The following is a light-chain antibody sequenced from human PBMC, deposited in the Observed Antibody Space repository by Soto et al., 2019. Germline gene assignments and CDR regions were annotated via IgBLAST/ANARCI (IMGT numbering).Light chain of an antibody. V-gene: IGKV3D-7*01. CDR2: GAS. Sequence: EIVMTQSPATLSLSPGERATLSCRASQSVSSSYLSWYQQKPGQAPRLLIYGASTRATSIPARFIGSGSGTDFTLTISSLQPEDFAVYYWHQYYNLPKTFGQGTKVYIK. CDR1: QSVSSSY. J-gene: IGKJ1*01. CDR3: HQYYNLPKT.